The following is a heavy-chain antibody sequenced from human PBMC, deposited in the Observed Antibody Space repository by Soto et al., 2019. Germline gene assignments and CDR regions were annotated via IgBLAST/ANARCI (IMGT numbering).Heavy chain of an antibody. D-gene: IGHD5-18*01. CDR1: GGTFSSYA. Sequence: QVQLVQSGAEVKKPGSSVKVSCKASGGTFSSYAISWVRQAPGQGLEWMGGIIPMFGTTDFAQKFQGRVTITADDSTSTAYMELSGLRSEDTAVYYCARGPGTAMAYYYGLDVWGQGTTVTVSS. CDR2: IIPMFGTT. CDR3: ARGPGTAMAYYYGLDV. V-gene: IGHV1-69*01. J-gene: IGHJ6*02.